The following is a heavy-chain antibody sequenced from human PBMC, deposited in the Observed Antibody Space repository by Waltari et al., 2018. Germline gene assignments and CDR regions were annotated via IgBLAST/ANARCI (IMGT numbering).Heavy chain of an antibody. CDR1: GGSFSGYY. J-gene: IGHJ5*02. D-gene: IGHD3-3*01. CDR3: ARLGQSRDNWFDP. Sequence: QVQLQQWGAGLLKPSETLSLTCAVYGGSFSGYYWCWIRQPPGKGLEWIGEINHSGTTHYNPSPKCRVTISVDTSKNQFSLKLSSVTAADTAVYYCARLGQSRDNWFDPWGQGTLVTVSS. CDR2: INHSGTT. V-gene: IGHV4-34*01.